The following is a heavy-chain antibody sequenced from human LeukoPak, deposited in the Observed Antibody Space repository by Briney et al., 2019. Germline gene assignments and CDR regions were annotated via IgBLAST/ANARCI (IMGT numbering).Heavy chain of an antibody. CDR1: GFTFSSHG. V-gene: IGHV3-30*18. CDR2: ISYDGSNK. D-gene: IGHD4-17*01. J-gene: IGHJ4*02. Sequence: GRSLRLSCAASGFTFSSHGMHWVRQAPGKGLEWVAVISYDGSNKYYADSVKGRFTISRDNSKNTLYLQMNSLRAEDTAVYYCAKDHGDYEGAYYFDYWGQGTLVTVSS. CDR3: AKDHGDYEGAYYFDY.